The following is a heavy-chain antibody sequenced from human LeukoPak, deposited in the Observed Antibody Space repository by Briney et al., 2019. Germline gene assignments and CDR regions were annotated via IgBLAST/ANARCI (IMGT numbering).Heavy chain of an antibody. CDR2: ISYSGST. CDR3: ARDNDSSGYFDC. CDR1: GGSISSRPYY. V-gene: IGHV4-39*07. Sequence: SETLSLTCTVSGGSISSRPYYWGWVRQPPGKGLEWIGTISYSGSTYYNPSLKSRVTISLDTSKNQFSLKLNSVTAADTAVYYCARDNDSSGYFDCWGQGTLVTVSS. D-gene: IGHD3-22*01. J-gene: IGHJ4*02.